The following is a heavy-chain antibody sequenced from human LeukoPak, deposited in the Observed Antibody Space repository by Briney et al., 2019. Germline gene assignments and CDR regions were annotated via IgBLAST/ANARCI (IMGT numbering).Heavy chain of an antibody. CDR3: ARGPMITFGGVIVRYFDY. V-gene: IGHV4-59*12. CDR1: GGSISSYY. D-gene: IGHD3-16*02. Sequence: PSETLSLTCTVSGGSISSYYWSWIRQPPGKGLEWIGYIYYSGSTNYNPSLKSRVTISVDTSKNQFSLKLSSVTAADTAVYYCARGPMITFGGVIVRYFDYWGQGTLVTVSS. CDR2: IYYSGST. J-gene: IGHJ4*02.